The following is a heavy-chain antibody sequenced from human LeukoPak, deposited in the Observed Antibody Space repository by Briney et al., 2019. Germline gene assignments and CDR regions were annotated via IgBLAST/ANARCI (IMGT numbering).Heavy chain of an antibody. CDR3: ARDPREITMVPGRYYYYGMDV. CDR1: GYTFTSYY. D-gene: IGHD3-10*01. J-gene: IGHJ6*02. V-gene: IGHV1-46*01. Sequence: ASVKVSCKASGYTFTSYYMHWVRQAPGQGLEWMGIINPSGGSTSYAQKFQGRVTMTRDTSTSTVYMELRSLRSEDTAVYYCARDPREITMVPGRYYYYGMDVWGQGTTVTVSS. CDR2: INPSGGST.